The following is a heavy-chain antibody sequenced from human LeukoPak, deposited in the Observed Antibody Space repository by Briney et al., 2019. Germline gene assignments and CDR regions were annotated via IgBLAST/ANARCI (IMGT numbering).Heavy chain of an antibody. CDR2: FDPGDDET. Sequence: SVKVSCKASGYTFTGYYMHWVRQAPGQGLEWMGGFDPGDDETIYAQKFQGRVTMTEDTSTDTAYLELSSLRSEDTAVYFCATEKDLLLDSWGQGTPVTVSS. V-gene: IGHV1-24*01. CDR1: GYTFTGYY. CDR3: ATEKDLLLDS. D-gene: IGHD1-26*01. J-gene: IGHJ5*01.